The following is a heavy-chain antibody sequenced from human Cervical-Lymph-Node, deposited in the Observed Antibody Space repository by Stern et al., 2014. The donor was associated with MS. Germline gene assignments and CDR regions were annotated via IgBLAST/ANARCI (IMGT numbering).Heavy chain of an antibody. Sequence: VQLVESGGGLVKPGGSLRLSCAASGFTFSNAWMSWVRQAPGKGLEWVGRIKSKTDGGTTDYAAPVKGRFTISRDDSKNTLYLQMNSLKTEDTAVYYCTTDRYYYDSSGYYYVSFDYWGQGTLVTVSS. J-gene: IGHJ4*02. CDR2: IKSKTDGGTT. CDR3: TTDRYYYDSSGYYYVSFDY. CDR1: GFTFSNAW. D-gene: IGHD3-22*01. V-gene: IGHV3-15*01.